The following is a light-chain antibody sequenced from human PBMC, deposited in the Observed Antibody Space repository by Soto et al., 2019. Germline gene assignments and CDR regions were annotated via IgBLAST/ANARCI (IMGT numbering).Light chain of an antibody. CDR3: MQGTFWPRT. V-gene: IGKV2-30*02. CDR1: QSLVHSDGNTY. J-gene: IGKJ1*01. Sequence: DVVMTQSPLSLPVTLGQPASISCRSSQSLVHSDGNTYLNWFQQRPGQSPRRLIYKVSNRDSGVPDRFSGSGSGADFTLQISRVEADDVGVYFCMQGTFWPRTFGQGTKVDIK. CDR2: KVS.